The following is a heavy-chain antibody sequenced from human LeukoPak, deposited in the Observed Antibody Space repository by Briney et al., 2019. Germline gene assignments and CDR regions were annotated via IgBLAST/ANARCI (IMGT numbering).Heavy chain of an antibody. J-gene: IGHJ6*03. D-gene: IGHD3-9*01. CDR1: GFTFSSYS. Sequence: GGSLRLSCAASGFTFSSYSMNWVRQAPGKGLEWVSYISSSSSTIYYADSVKGRFTISRDNAKNSLYLQMSSLRAEDTAVYYCARAIYGIFIYYMDVWGRGTTVTISS. CDR3: ARAIYGIFIYYMDV. V-gene: IGHV3-48*01. CDR2: ISSSSSTI.